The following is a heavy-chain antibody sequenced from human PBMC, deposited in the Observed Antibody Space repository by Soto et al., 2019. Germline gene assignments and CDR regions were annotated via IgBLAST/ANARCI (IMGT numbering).Heavy chain of an antibody. CDR2: INPSGGST. Sequence: ASAKVSCKESGYTFSTCYMHWVRQAPGQEYEWMGIINPSGGSTTYAQKFQGRVTMTRDTSTTTVYMELSSLKSEDTAVYYCARYDYNGYYFDYWGQGTLVTVSS. CDR3: ARYDYNGYYFDY. V-gene: IGHV1-46*01. D-gene: IGHD4-4*01. J-gene: IGHJ4*02. CDR1: GYTFSTCY.